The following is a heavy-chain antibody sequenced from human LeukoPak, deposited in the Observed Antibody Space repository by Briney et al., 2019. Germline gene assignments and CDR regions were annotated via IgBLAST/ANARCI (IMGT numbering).Heavy chain of an antibody. CDR3: TRDQMNY. Sequence: PGGSLRLSCTASEFTVSRNYMLWVRQAPGKGLEWVSLIFSNGDTHYADSVKGRFTISRDTSKNTVSPQMNSLRVEDTAMYYCTRDQMNYWGQGTLVTVSS. D-gene: IGHD5-24*01. J-gene: IGHJ4*02. CDR2: IFSNGDT. V-gene: IGHV3-53*01. CDR1: EFTVSRNY.